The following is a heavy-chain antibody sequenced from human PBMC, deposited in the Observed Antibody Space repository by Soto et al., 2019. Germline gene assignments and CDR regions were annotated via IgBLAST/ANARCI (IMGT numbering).Heavy chain of an antibody. D-gene: IGHD2-15*01. V-gene: IGHV4-39*01. Sequence: ETLSLTCTVSGGSISSSSYYWGWIRQPPGKGLEWFGSIYYSGSTYYNPSLKSRVTISVDTSKNQFSLKLSSVTAADTAVYYCARHFEGIVVVVAASRLNWFDPWGQGTLVTVSS. CDR3: ARHFEGIVVVVAASRLNWFDP. J-gene: IGHJ5*02. CDR2: IYYSGST. CDR1: GGSISSSSYY.